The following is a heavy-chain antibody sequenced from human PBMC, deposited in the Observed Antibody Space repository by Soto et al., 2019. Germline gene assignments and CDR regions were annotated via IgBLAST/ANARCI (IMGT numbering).Heavy chain of an antibody. CDR1: GYTFIDYY. CDR3: ARQPGYISDWYYFDL. J-gene: IGHJ4*02. V-gene: IGHV1-2*02. CDR2: ISPKSGTT. D-gene: IGHD3-9*01. Sequence: GASVKVSCKASGYTFIDYYMHWVRQAPGQGFEWLGRISPKSGTTNYAQKFQGRVTMTWDTSLNTAYMELSSLISEDTAVYYCARQPGYISDWYYFDLWGQGTLVTVSS.